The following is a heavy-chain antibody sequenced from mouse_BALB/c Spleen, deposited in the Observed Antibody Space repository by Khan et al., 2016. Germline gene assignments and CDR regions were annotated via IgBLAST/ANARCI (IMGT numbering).Heavy chain of an antibody. CDR3: AREGLRRRPFDY. J-gene: IGHJ2*01. V-gene: IGHV5-9-4*01. D-gene: IGHD2-2*01. CDR2: ISSGGSYT. Sequence: EVELVESGGGLVKPGGSLKLSCAASGFTFSSYAMSWVRQSPEKRLEWVAEISSGGSYTHYPDTVTGRFTISRNNAKNTLYLEMSSLRSEDTAMYYCAREGLRRRPFDYWGQGTTLPVSS. CDR1: GFTFSSYA.